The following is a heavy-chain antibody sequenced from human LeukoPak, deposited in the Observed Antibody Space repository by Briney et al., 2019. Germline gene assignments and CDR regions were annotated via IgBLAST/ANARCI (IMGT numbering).Heavy chain of an antibody. D-gene: IGHD5-24*01. CDR1: GFIFTNYN. CDR3: AKRDDSNYALDY. Sequence: GGSLRLSCAASGFIFTNYNLNWVRQAPGKGLEWISSISGGSTYIYYADSVRGRFTISRDNSKNTLYLQVIPLRAEDTAVYYCAKRDDSNYALDYWGQGTLVTVSS. V-gene: IGHV3-21*04. J-gene: IGHJ4*02. CDR2: ISGGSTYI.